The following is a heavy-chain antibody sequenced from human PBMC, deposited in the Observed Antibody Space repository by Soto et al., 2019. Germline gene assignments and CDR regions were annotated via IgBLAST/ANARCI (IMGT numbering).Heavy chain of an antibody. CDR2: FDPEGGEI. D-gene: IGHD3-3*01. J-gene: IGHJ4*02. Sequence: ASVKVSCKVSGYTLSELSMFWVRQAPGKGLEWMGGFDPEGGEIIYAQKFQGRVTMTEDTSTDTAYMELSSLRSEDTAVYFCATAGERYDFWSAYFDYWGQGSLVTVSS. V-gene: IGHV1-24*01. CDR1: GYTLSELS. CDR3: ATAGERYDFWSAYFDY.